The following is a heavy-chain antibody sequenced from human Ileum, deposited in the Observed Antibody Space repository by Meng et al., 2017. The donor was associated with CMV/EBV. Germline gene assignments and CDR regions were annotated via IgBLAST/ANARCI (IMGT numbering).Heavy chain of an antibody. V-gene: IGHV3-23*01. D-gene: IGHD2-21*02. Sequence: GESLKISCAASGFSISNSRMSWVRRAPGKGLEWISRIRDSDGVASYADSVRGRFTISRDISQNTLYLQMNSLKVEDTAVYYCTKGATFGVTAPDYWGQGTLDTVSS. J-gene: IGHJ4*02. CDR3: TKGATFGVTAPDY. CDR2: IRDSDGVA. CDR1: GFSISNSR.